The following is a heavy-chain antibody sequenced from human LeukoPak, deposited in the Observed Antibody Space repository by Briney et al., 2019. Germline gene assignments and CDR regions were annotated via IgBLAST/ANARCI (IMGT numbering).Heavy chain of an antibody. J-gene: IGHJ4*02. V-gene: IGHV4-34*01. Sequence: SETLSLTCAVYGGSFSGYYWSWIRQPPGKGLEWIGEINHSGSTNYNPSLKSRVTISVDTSKNQFSLKLSSVTAADTAVYYCARVLELVPRRYYFDYWGQGTLVTVSS. CDR3: ARVLELVPRRYYFDY. D-gene: IGHD1-26*01. CDR1: GGSFSGYY. CDR2: INHSGST.